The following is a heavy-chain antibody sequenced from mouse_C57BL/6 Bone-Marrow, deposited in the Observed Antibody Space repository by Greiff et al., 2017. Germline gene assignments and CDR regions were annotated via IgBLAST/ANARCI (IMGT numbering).Heavy chain of an antibody. V-gene: IGHV5-6*02. CDR1: GFTFSSYG. CDR3: ALAAWFAY. J-gene: IGHJ3*01. CDR2: ISSGGSYT. Sequence: DVMLVESGGDLVKPGGSLKLSCAASGFTFSSYGMSWVRQTPDKRLEWVATISSGGSYTYYPDSVKGRFTISRDNAKNTMYLQMSSLKSEDTAMYYCALAAWFAYWGQGTLVTVSA.